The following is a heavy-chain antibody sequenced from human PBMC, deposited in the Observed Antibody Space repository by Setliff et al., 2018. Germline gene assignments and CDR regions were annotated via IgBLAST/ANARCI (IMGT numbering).Heavy chain of an antibody. J-gene: IGHJ4*02. Sequence: SETLSLTCTVSDGSLSTYYWSWIRQPPGKGLEFIGYVYYSGTANYSPSLRSRLTISVDTSKNQFSLKLRSVTAADTAVYYCARGGTFRYFDLWGQGAPVTVS. CDR3: ARGGTFRYFDL. V-gene: IGHV4-59*01. D-gene: IGHD5-12*01. CDR2: VYYSGTA. CDR1: DGSLSTYY.